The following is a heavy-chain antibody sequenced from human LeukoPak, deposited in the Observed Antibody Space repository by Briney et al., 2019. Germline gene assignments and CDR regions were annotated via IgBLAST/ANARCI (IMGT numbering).Heavy chain of an antibody. V-gene: IGHV3-21*01. CDR3: ARDFEWELLEAHAFDI. CDR1: GFTFSSYT. CDR2: ISSRSNFI. Sequence: GGSLRLSCAASGFTFSSYTMNWVRQAPGKGLEWVSSISSRSNFIYYADSLKGRFTISRDNAKNSLYLQMNSLRAEDTAVYYCARDFEWELLEAHAFDIWGQGTMVTVSS. J-gene: IGHJ3*02. D-gene: IGHD1-26*01.